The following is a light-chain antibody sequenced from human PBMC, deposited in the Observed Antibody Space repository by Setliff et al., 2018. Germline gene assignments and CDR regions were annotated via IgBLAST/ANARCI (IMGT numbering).Light chain of an antibody. Sequence: QSALTQPAAVSGSPGQSIAISCTGTSSDVGGYDYVSWYQQEPGKAPKLLIYEVTKRPSGVSDRFSGSKSGNTASLTISGLQAEDEADYYCTSYTTYTTLVFGGGTKVTVL. CDR2: EVT. V-gene: IGLV2-14*01. J-gene: IGLJ2*01. CDR3: TSYTTYTTLV. CDR1: SSDVGGYDY.